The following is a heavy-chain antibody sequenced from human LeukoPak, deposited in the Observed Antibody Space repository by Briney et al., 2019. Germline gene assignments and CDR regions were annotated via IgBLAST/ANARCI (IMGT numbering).Heavy chain of an antibody. J-gene: IGHJ4*02. CDR2: FIPVFGTP. Sequence: SVKVSCKTSGGTFSNSGISWVRQAPGQGPEWMGGFIPVFGTPNYAQKFQGRLTITADRSTTTAYMELSSLTPDDTAVYYCARERLARFPYFDYWGRGTLVAVSS. D-gene: IGHD3-3*01. CDR3: ARERLARFPYFDY. CDR1: GGTFSNSG. V-gene: IGHV1-69*06.